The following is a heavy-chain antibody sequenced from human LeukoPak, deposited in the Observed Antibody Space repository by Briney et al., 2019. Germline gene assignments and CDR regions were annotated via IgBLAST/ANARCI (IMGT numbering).Heavy chain of an antibody. J-gene: IGHJ6*02. Sequence: PSETLSLTCTVSGGSISSYYWSWIRQPPGKGLEWIGYIYYSGSTNYNPSLKSRVTISVDTSKNQFSLKLSSVTAADTAVYYCARSPRIQLWPYYYYGMDVWGQGTTVTVSS. V-gene: IGHV4-59*08. D-gene: IGHD5-18*01. CDR1: GGSISSYY. CDR2: IYYSGST. CDR3: ARSPRIQLWPYYYYGMDV.